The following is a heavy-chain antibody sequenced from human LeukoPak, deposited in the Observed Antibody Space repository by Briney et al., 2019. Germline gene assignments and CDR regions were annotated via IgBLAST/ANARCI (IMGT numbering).Heavy chain of an antibody. CDR3: ARQNRDLKDAFDV. D-gene: IGHD5-24*01. V-gene: IGHV5-51*01. J-gene: IGHJ3*01. CDR2: IFPDDSNT. Sequence: PGESLKISCTASGYSFASSWIAWVRQMPGKGLEWMGIIFPDDSNTGYNPSFQGQVTMSADKSVSTAYLQWRSLKASDIAIYYCARQNRDLKDAFDVWGQGTVVTVSS. CDR1: GYSFASSW.